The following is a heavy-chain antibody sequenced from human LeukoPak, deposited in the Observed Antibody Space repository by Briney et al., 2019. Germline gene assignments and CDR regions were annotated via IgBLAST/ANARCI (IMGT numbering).Heavy chain of an antibody. J-gene: IGHJ1*01. Sequence: PGGSLRLSCAGSGFTFSSYWMHWVRQAPGKGLVWVSRISTDASSTTYADSVKGRFTISRDNAKGTLYLQISNLRAEDTAVYYCTGHHQAYSRTYWGQGTLVTVSS. CDR3: TGHHQAYSRTY. CDR2: ISTDASST. D-gene: IGHD4-11*01. V-gene: IGHV3-74*01. CDR1: GFTFSSYW.